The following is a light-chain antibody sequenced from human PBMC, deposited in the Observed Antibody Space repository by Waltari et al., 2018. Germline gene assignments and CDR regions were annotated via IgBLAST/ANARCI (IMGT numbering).Light chain of an antibody. CDR1: SSAVGIYNL. Sequence: QSALTQPASVSGSPGQSITVSCTGTSSAVGIYNLVPWYQQHPGKAPKLMIYEGSKRPSGVSNRFSGSKSGNTASLTISGLQAEDEADYYCCSYAGSSTLLFGGGTKVTVL. J-gene: IGLJ2*01. V-gene: IGLV2-23*01. CDR3: CSYAGSSTLL. CDR2: EGS.